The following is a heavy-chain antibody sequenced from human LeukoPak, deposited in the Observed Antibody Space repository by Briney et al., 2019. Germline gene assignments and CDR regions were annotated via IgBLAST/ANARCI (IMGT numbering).Heavy chain of an antibody. CDR1: GFTFSSYA. D-gene: IGHD3-3*01. V-gene: IGHV3-30*01. CDR2: ISYDGSNK. J-gene: IGHJ4*02. Sequence: GRSLRLSCAASGFTFSSYAMHWVRQAPGKGLEWVAVISYDGSNKYYADSVKGRFTNSRDNSKNTLYLQMNSLRAEDTAVYYCARGEGERRSDFWSGYPPRYWGQGTLVTVSS. CDR3: ARGEGERRSDFWSGYPPRY.